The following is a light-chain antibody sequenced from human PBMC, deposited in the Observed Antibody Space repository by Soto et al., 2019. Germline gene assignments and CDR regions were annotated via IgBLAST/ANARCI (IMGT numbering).Light chain of an antibody. CDR3: ASFAVVDTVV. CDR2: DNN. CDR1: SSNIGNNY. V-gene: IGLV1-51*01. J-gene: IGLJ2*01. Sequence: QSVLTQPPSVSAAPGQKVTISCSGSSSNIGNNYVAWYQQLPGAAPRLLIYDNNKRPSGIPDRFSGSRSGTSATLGISGLQTGDEADYYCASFAVVDTVVFGGGTKLTVL.